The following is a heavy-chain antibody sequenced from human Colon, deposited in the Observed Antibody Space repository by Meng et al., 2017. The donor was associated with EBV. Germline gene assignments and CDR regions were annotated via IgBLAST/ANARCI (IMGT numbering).Heavy chain of an antibody. Sequence: VQLQESGPRLVKPSQTLPLTCTVSGGSVSSGGYYWTWIRQHPGKGLEWFGHIYYSGSTFYNPSLKRRVIISIDTSKNQFSLNLRSVTAADTAVYYCARVSSGWDYFDYWGQGTLVTVSS. V-gene: IGHV4-31*03. CDR2: IYYSGST. D-gene: IGHD6-19*01. J-gene: IGHJ4*02. CDR3: ARVSSGWDYFDY. CDR1: GGSVSSGGYY.